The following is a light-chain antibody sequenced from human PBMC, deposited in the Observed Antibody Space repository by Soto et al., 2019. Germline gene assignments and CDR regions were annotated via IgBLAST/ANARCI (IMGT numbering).Light chain of an antibody. CDR1: ETVATN. V-gene: IGKV3-15*01. J-gene: IGKJ1*01. Sequence: EVVMTQSPATLSASPGERATLSCWASETVATNLAWYQQKPGQAPRLLISGASTRAAGISDRFRGSGSGTAFTLTISSLRSEDSGIYYCQQYFEWPPMPFGQGTKVEI. CDR3: QQYFEWPPMP. CDR2: GAS.